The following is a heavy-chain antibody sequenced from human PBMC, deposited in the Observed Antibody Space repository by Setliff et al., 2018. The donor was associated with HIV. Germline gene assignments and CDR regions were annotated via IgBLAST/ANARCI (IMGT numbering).Heavy chain of an antibody. V-gene: IGHV4-34*01. D-gene: IGHD3-10*01. CDR3: ARFFSRRITMVRGVETPHYYYGMDV. J-gene: IGHJ6*02. CDR1: GGSTSGYS. CDR2: INPVGRN. Sequence: PSETLSLTCAVYGGSTSGYSWSWIRQPPGKGLEWIGVINPVGRNHNYNPSLNNRGTISVDTSKNQSSLKLSSVTAADTAVYYCARFFSRRITMVRGVETPHYYYGMDVWGQGTTVTVSS.